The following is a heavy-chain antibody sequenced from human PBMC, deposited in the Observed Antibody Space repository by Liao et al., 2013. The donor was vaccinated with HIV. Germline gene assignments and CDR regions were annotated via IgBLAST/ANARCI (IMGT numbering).Heavy chain of an antibody. CDR3: ARVVDMATGLYFFDY. CDR2: IYHTGST. Sequence: QLQLQESGSGLVKPSQTLSLTCAVSGGSISSGGYSWNWIRQPPGTGLEWIGYIYHTGSTYYNPSLKSRVTMSINRSKNQFSLKLSSVTAADTAVYYCARVVDMATGLYFFDYWGQGTLVTVSS. D-gene: IGHD5-24*01. V-gene: IGHV4-30-2*01. J-gene: IGHJ4*02. CDR1: GGSISSGGYS.